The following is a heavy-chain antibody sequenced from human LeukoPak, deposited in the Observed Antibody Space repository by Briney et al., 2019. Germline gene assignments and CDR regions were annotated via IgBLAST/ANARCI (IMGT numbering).Heavy chain of an antibody. CDR2: FDPEDGET. Sequence: GASVKVSCKVSGYTLTELSMHWVRQAPGKGLEWMGGFDPEDGETIYAQKFQGRATMTEDTSTDTAYMELSSLRSEDTAVYYCATDLIVEGESSRIAVAGRRWSSEYFQHWGQGTLVTVSS. CDR1: GYTLTELS. D-gene: IGHD6-19*01. J-gene: IGHJ1*01. V-gene: IGHV1-24*01. CDR3: ATDLIVEGESSRIAVAGRRWSSEYFQH.